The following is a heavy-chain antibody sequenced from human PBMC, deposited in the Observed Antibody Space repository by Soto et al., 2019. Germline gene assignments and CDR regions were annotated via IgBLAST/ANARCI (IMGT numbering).Heavy chain of an antibody. CDR1: GFTFSTYW. D-gene: IGHD6-19*01. V-gene: IGHV3-33*08. CDR3: ARDLFLSSGSYAEYFQH. CDR2: IWYDGSNK. J-gene: IGHJ1*01. Sequence: GGSLRLSCEASGFTFSTYWMSWIRQAPGKGLEWVAVIWYDGSNKYYADSVKGRFTISRDNSKNTLYLQMNSLRAEDTAVYYCARDLFLSSGSYAEYFQHWGQGTLVTVSS.